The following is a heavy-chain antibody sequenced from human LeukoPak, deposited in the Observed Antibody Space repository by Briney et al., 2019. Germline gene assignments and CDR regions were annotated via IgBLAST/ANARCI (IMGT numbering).Heavy chain of an antibody. CDR1: GYKFTNYW. Sequence: GESLKISCKGSGYKFTNYWIGWVRQMPGKGLEWMGIIYLGDSDTVYSPSFQGRVTISADKSINTAYLQWSDLKVSDTAMYYCARPGGYCNSTTCYTFQFFDYWGQGTLVTVSS. D-gene: IGHD2-2*02. CDR3: ARPGGYCNSTTCYTFQFFDY. V-gene: IGHV5-51*01. CDR2: IYLGDSDT. J-gene: IGHJ4*02.